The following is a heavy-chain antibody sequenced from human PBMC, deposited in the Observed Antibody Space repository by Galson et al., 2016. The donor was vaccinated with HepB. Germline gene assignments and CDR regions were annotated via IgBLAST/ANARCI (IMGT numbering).Heavy chain of an antibody. CDR2: IQYSGNT. CDR3: ARNFVRGVNPGFDI. Sequence: ETLSLTCTVSGGSISSHPYYWGWVRQSPGKALEWIGSIQYSGNTYYNPALSSRVTIFIDTSKHQISLTLTSVTAADTALYSCARNFVRGVNPGFDIWGRGTMVTVSS. CDR1: GGSISSHPYY. J-gene: IGHJ3*02. V-gene: IGHV4-39*01. D-gene: IGHD3-10*01.